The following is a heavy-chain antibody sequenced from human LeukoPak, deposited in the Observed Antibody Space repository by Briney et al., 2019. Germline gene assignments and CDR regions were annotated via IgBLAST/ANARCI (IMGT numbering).Heavy chain of an antibody. CDR1: GGTFSSYA. CDR3: ARGHTADDAFDI. J-gene: IGHJ3*02. D-gene: IGHD4-17*01. V-gene: IGHV1-69*13. Sequence: PAASVKVSCKASGGTFSSYAISWVRQAPGQGLEWMGGIIPIFGTANYAQKFQGRVTITADGSTSTAYMELSSLRSEDTAVYYCARGHTADDAFDIWGQGTMVTVSS. CDR2: IIPIFGTA.